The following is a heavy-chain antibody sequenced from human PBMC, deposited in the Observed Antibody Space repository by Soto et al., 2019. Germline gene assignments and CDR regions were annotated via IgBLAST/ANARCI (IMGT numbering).Heavy chain of an antibody. D-gene: IGHD3-10*01. CDR1: GFFFSTYA. Sequence: GGSLRLSCAASGFFFSTYAMTWVRQAPGRGLEWVSTILHDETPFYTDSVKGRFTISRDNVRGTLYLQMNGLRVEDAAQYYCAKDLFPTSGQRFFFESWGQGTLVTVPS. CDR2: ILHDETP. J-gene: IGHJ4*02. V-gene: IGHV3-23*01. CDR3: AKDLFPTSGQRFFFES.